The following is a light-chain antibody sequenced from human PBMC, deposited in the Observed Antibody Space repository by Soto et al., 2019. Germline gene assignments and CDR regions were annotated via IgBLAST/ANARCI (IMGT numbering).Light chain of an antibody. V-gene: IGLV2-11*01. J-gene: IGLJ3*02. CDR1: SSDVGGYSY. CDR2: DVS. CDR3: CSYRDGYMWV. Sequence: QSALTQPRSVSGSPGQSVTISCTGTSSDVGGYSYVSWYQHYPGKAPKYMIYDVSKRPSGIPDRFSGSKSGNTASLTISALQAEDEADYYCCSYRDGYMWVFGGGTQLTVL.